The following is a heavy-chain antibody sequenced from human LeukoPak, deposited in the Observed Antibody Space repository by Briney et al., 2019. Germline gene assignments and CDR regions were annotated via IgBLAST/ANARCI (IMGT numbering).Heavy chain of an antibody. CDR1: GYTFTSYG. V-gene: IGHV1-18*01. CDR2: ISAYNGNT. Sequence: ASVKVSCKASGYTFTSYGISWVRQAPGQGLEWMGWISAYNGNTNYAQKLQGRVTMTTDTSTSTAYMELRSLRSDDTAVYYCARAKETIAVARGSHAFDIWGQGTMVTVSS. D-gene: IGHD6-19*01. CDR3: ARAKETIAVARGSHAFDI. J-gene: IGHJ3*02.